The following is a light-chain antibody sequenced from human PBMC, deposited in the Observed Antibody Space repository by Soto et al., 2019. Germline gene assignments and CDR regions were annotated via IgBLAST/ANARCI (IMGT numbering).Light chain of an antibody. Sequence: EIVLTQSPGTLSLSPGERATLSCRASQSVSSNYFAWYQQKPGQAPRLLIYGASSRATGIPDRFSGSGSGTDFTLTISRLEPEDFAVHYCQQYGSSLSITFGQGTRLEIK. CDR3: QQYGSSLSIT. V-gene: IGKV3-20*01. J-gene: IGKJ5*01. CDR1: QSVSSNY. CDR2: GAS.